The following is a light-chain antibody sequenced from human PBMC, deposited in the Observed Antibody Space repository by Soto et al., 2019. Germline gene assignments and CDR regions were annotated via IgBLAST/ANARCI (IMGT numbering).Light chain of an antibody. Sequence: QSVLTQPPSVSGAPGQRVTISCTGSSSNIGAHYDVHWYQHLPGTAPKLLIYANSDRPSGVPDRFSGSKSGTSASLAITGLQAEDEADYYCQSYDSSLSGYVFGTGTKVTVL. J-gene: IGLJ1*01. CDR2: ANS. V-gene: IGLV1-40*01. CDR3: QSYDSSLSGYV. CDR1: SSNIGAHYD.